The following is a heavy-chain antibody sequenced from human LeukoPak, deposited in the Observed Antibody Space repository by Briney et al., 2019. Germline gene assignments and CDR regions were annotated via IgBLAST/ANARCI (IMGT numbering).Heavy chain of an antibody. CDR2: IYYSGST. Sequence: PSETLSLTCTVSGGSISSSSYYWGWIRQPPGKGLEWIGSIYYSGSTYYNPSLKSRVTISVDTSKNQFSLKLSSVTAADTAVYYCARAEGYCSSTSCLNWFDPWGQGTLVTVSS. CDR1: GGSISSSSYY. D-gene: IGHD2-2*01. CDR3: ARAEGYCSSTSCLNWFDP. J-gene: IGHJ5*02. V-gene: IGHV4-39*07.